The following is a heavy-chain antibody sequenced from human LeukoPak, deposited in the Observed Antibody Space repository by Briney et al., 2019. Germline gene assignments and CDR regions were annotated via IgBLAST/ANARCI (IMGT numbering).Heavy chain of an antibody. CDR1: GGSFSGYY. CDR2: INHSGST. D-gene: IGHD3-10*01. Sequence: KISETLSLTCAVYGGSFSGYYWSWIRQPPGKGLEWIGEINHSGSTNYNPSLKSRVTISVDTSKNQFSPKLSSVTAADTAVYYCARSIGGSGSYSDYWGQGTLVTVSS. J-gene: IGHJ4*02. V-gene: IGHV4-34*01. CDR3: ARSIGGSGSYSDY.